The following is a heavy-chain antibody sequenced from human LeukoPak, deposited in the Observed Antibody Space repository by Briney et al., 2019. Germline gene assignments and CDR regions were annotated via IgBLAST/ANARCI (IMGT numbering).Heavy chain of an antibody. CDR3: ASVVPPATNYFDW. V-gene: IGHV4-31*03. J-gene: IGHJ4*02. CDR1: GGSISSAGYY. D-gene: IGHD2-2*01. Sequence: SETLSLTCTVSGGSISSAGYYWTWIRQYPGKGLEWIGYIYYSGSTYYNPFLKSRVTISVDTSKNQFSLRLSSVTAADTAVYYCASVVPPATNYFDWWGQGTLVSVSS. CDR2: IYYSGST.